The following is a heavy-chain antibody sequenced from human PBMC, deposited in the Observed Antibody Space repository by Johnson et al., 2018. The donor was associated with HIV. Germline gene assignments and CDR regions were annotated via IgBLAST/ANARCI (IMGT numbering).Heavy chain of an antibody. V-gene: IGHV3-20*04. Sequence: VQLVESGGGLVQPGGSLRLSCVASGFTFDDYGMSWVRQAPGKGLEWVSGINWNGGSTGYADSVKGRFTISRDNAKNSMYLQMNSLRAEDTALYYCAKGEVGDIVATIEPTFDIWGQGTTVTVSS. CDR1: GFTFDDYG. D-gene: IGHD5-12*01. CDR3: AKGEVGDIVATIEPTFDI. J-gene: IGHJ3*02. CDR2: INWNGGST.